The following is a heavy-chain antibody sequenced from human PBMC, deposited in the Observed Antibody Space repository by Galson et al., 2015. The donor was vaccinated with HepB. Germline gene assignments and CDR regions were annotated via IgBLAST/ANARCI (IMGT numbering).Heavy chain of an antibody. J-gene: IGHJ6*02. Sequence: LRLSCAASGFTFSSYAMHWVRQAPGKGLQWVAVISYDGRHKYYADSVKGRFTISRDNSKNTLSLQMNSLRAEDTAVFYCAREASAAGNDYYYYYGMDVWGQGTTVTVSS. V-gene: IGHV3-30*04. CDR1: GFTFSSYA. CDR3: AREASAAGNDYYYYYGMDV. D-gene: IGHD6-13*01. CDR2: ISYDGRHK.